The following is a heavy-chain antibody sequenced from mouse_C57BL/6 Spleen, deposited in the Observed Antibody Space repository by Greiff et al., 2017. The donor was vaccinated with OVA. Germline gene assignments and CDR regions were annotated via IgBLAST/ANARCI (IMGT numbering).Heavy chain of an antibody. CDR1: GFSLTSYG. J-gene: IGHJ3*01. Sequence: VHLVESGPGLVAPSQSLSITCTVSGFSLTSYGVSWVRQPPGKGLEWLGVIWGDGSTNYHSALISRLSISKDNSKSQVFLKLNSLQTDDTATYYCAKPGGLYDHGWFAYWGQGTLVTVSA. V-gene: IGHV2-3*01. CDR3: AKPGGLYDHGWFAY. CDR2: IWGDGST. D-gene: IGHD2-3*01.